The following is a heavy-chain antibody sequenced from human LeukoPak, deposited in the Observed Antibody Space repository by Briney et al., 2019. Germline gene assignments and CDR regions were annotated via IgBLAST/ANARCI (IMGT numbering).Heavy chain of an antibody. V-gene: IGHV3-9*01. J-gene: IGHJ4*02. CDR2: ISWNSGRI. D-gene: IGHD3-10*01. CDR3: TKAYGSGSYTSPFDY. CDR1: GFTFDDYA. Sequence: GGSLRLSCAASGFTFDDYAMHWVRQAPGKGLEWVSGISWNSGRIVYADSVKGRFTISRDNAKNSLYLQMNSLRPEGTAFYYCTKAYGSGSYTSPFDYWGQGTLVTVSS.